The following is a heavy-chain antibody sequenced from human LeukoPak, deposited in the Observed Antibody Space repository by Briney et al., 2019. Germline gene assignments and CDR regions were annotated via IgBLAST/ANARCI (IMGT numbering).Heavy chain of an antibody. V-gene: IGHV3-30*03. J-gene: IGHJ4*02. Sequence: GGSLRLSCAASGFTFSSYGMHWVRQASGKGLEWVAVISYDGSNKYYADSVKGRFTISRDNSKNTLYLQMNSLRAEDTAVYYCAGGDYYFDYWGQGTLVTVSS. CDR3: AGGDYYFDY. CDR2: ISYDGSNK. CDR1: GFTFSSYG. D-gene: IGHD4-17*01.